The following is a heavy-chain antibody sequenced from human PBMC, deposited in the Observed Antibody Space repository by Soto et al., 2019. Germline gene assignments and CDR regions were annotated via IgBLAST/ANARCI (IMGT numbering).Heavy chain of an antibody. CDR3: TRSDYYGSGSYIYYYGMDV. CDR2: ISNDGSST. Sequence: EVQLVESGGGLVQPGGSLRLSCAASGFTFSSYWMHWVRQAPGKGLVGVSRISNDGSSTSYADSVKGRFTISRDNAKNTLYLQMNSLRAEDTAVYYCTRSDYYGSGSYIYYYGMDVWGQGTTVTVSS. CDR1: GFTFSSYW. J-gene: IGHJ6*02. D-gene: IGHD3-10*01. V-gene: IGHV3-74*01.